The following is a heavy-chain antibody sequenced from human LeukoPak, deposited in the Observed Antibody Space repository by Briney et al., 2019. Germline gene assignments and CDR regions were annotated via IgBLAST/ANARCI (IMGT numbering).Heavy chain of an antibody. CDR3: ARGPSGYHNT. V-gene: IGHV3-23*01. CDR2: ISGTGGST. D-gene: IGHD5-12*01. J-gene: IGHJ4*02. CDR1: GFTFSSYA. Sequence: GGSLRLSCAASGFTFSSYAMSWGRQAPGKGLEWVSDISGTGGSTYYADSVKGRFTISRDNSKNTLYLQMNSLRAEDTAVYYCARGPSGYHNTGGQGTLVTVPS.